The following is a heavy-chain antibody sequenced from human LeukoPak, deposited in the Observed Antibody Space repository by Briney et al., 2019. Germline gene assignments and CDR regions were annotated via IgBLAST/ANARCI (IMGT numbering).Heavy chain of an antibody. CDR1: GGSFSGYY. CDR2: INDSGST. J-gene: IGHJ4*02. CDR3: ARGGGYSYGYLPRYFDY. V-gene: IGHV4-34*01. D-gene: IGHD5-18*01. Sequence: SETLSLTCAVYGGSFSGYYWSWIRQPPGKGLEWIGEINDSGSTNYNPSLKSRVTISVDTSKNQFSLKLSSVTAADTAVYYCARGGGYSYGYLPRYFDYWGQGTLVTVSS.